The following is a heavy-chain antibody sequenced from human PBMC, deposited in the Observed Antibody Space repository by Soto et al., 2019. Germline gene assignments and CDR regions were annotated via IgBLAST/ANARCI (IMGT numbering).Heavy chain of an antibody. CDR3: ARGRAALRFLEWLPSALFDY. V-gene: IGHV4-34*01. D-gene: IGHD3-3*01. CDR2: INHSGST. CDR1: GGSFSGYY. Sequence: SETLSLTCAVYGGSFSGYYWSWIRQPPGKGLEWIGEINHSGSTNYNPSFKSRVTISVDTSKNQFSLKLSSVTAADTAVYYCARGRAALRFLEWLPSALFDYWGQGTLVTVSS. J-gene: IGHJ4*02.